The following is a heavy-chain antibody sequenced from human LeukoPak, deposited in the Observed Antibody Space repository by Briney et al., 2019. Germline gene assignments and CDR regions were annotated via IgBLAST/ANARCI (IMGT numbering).Heavy chain of an antibody. D-gene: IGHD6-19*01. CDR3: AKDGGSGWSKFDY. CDR2: IKEDGSEK. Sequence: GGSLRLSCAASGFTFSNYWMSWVRQAPGKGLEWVANIKEDGSEKYYVDSVKGRFTISRDNAKNSLFLQMNSLRAEDTAVYYCAKDGGSGWSKFDYWGQGTLVTVSS. J-gene: IGHJ4*02. V-gene: IGHV3-7*01. CDR1: GFTFSNYW.